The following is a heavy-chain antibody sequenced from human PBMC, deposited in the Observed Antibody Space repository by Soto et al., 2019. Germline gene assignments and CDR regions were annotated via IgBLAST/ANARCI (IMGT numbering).Heavy chain of an antibody. CDR1: GYTFTGYY. J-gene: IGHJ6*02. CDR3: ARVPPYVLRFLEWFYGMDV. CDR2: INPNSGGT. D-gene: IGHD3-3*01. Sequence: QVQLVQSGAEVKKPGASVKVSCKASGYTFTGYYMHWVRQAPGQGLEWMGWINPNSGGTNYAQKFQGRVTMTRDTSISTAYMELSRLRSDDTAVYYCARVPPYVLRFLEWFYGMDVWGQGTTVTVSS. V-gene: IGHV1-2*02.